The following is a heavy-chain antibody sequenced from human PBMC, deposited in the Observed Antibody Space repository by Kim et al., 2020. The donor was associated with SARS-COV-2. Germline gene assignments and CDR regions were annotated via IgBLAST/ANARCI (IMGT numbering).Heavy chain of an antibody. J-gene: IGHJ4*02. V-gene: IGHV3-15*01. CDR1: GFTFSNAW. Sequence: GGSLRLSCAASGFTFSNAWMSWVRQAPGKGLEWVGRIKSKTDGETTDYAAPVKGRFTISRDDSKNTLYLQMNSLKTEDTAVYYCTTDRGSDIVLIKNRDYWGQGTLVTVSS. CDR3: TTDRGSDIVLIKNRDY. D-gene: IGHD2-8*01. CDR2: IKSKTDGETT.